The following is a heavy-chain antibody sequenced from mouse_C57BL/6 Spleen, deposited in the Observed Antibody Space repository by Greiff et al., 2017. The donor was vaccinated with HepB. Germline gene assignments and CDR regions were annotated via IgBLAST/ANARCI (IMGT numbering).Heavy chain of an antibody. CDR1: GFTFSDYG. D-gene: IGHD1-1*01. J-gene: IGHJ4*01. V-gene: IGHV5-17*01. Sequence: EVQRVESGGGLVKPGGSLKLSCAASGFTFSDYGMHWVRQAPEKGLEWVAYISSGSSTLYYADTVKGRFTISRDNAKNTLFLQMTSLRSEDTARYYCARDYDYYGSSYGDYAMDYWGQGTSVTVSS. CDR3: ARDYDYYGSSYGDYAMDY. CDR2: ISSGSSTL.